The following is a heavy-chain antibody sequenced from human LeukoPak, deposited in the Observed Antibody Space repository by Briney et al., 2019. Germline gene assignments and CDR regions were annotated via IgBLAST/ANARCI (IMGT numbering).Heavy chain of an antibody. V-gene: IGHV4-38-2*01. CDR1: GYSISSGYY. J-gene: IGHJ4*02. D-gene: IGHD4-11*01. CDR3: ARHAYSNYLLDY. CDR2: IYHSGST. Sequence: PSETLSLTCAVSGYSISSGYYWGWIRQPPGKGLEWIGSIYHSGSTYYNPSLKSRVTISVDTSKNQCSLKLRSVTAADTAVYYCARHAYSNYLLDYWGQGTLVTVSS.